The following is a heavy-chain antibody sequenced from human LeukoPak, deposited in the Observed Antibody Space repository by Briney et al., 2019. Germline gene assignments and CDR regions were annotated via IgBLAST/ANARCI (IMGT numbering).Heavy chain of an antibody. D-gene: IGHD4-17*01. Sequence: GESLKISCKASGYTFTTYWIGWVRQMPGKGLEWMGIIYPGDSETRYSPSFQGQATISADKSISTAYLQWSSLKASDTAMYYCASVSTVTREYFDYWGQGTLVSVSS. CDR1: GYTFTTYW. J-gene: IGHJ4*02. V-gene: IGHV5-51*01. CDR3: ASVSTVTREYFDY. CDR2: IYPGDSET.